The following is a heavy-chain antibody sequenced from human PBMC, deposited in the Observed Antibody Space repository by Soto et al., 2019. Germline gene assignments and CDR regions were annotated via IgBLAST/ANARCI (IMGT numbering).Heavy chain of an antibody. Sequence: EALSLTCSISGGSIGRNFWSSVRQPPGKGLEWLGYVFYTGTANYNPSLKGRVSISVDTTRNRVSLTLTSVTAADTAVYYCARHGEVYCSSSSCPIESWGQGTLVTVSS. D-gene: IGHD2-2*01. CDR2: VFYTGTA. J-gene: IGHJ4*02. V-gene: IGHV4-59*01. CDR1: GGSIGRNF. CDR3: ARHGEVYCSSSSCPIES.